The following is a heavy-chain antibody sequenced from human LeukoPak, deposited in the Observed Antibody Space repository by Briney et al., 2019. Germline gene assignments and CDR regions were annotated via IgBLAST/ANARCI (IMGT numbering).Heavy chain of an antibody. D-gene: IGHD6-6*01. J-gene: IGHJ6*03. CDR1: GYTFTSYD. CDR3: ARGPTIAYSSSNYMDV. V-gene: IGHV1-8*01. CDR2: MNPNSGNT. Sequence: ASVKVSCKASGYTFTSYDINWVRQATGRGLEWMGWMNPNSGNTGYAQKFQGRVTMTRNTSISTAYMELSSLRSEDTAVYYCARGPTIAYSSSNYMDVWGKGTTVTVPS.